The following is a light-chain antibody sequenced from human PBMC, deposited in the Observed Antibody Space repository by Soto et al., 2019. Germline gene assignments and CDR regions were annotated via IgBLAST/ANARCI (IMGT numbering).Light chain of an antibody. Sequence: QSALTQPASASGSPGQSVTISCTGTSSDVGGYNYVSWYQHHPGKAPKVMIYEVSKRPSGVPDRFSGSKSGNTASLTVSGLQAEDEADYYCNSYTGSSGVVFGGGTKLTVL. CDR2: EVS. J-gene: IGLJ2*01. V-gene: IGLV2-8*01. CDR3: NSYTGSSGVV. CDR1: SSDVGGYNY.